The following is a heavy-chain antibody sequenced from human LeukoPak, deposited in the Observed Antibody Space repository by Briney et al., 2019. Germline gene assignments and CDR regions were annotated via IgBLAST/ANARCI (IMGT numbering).Heavy chain of an antibody. CDR2: ISGSGGTT. J-gene: IGHJ4*02. V-gene: IGHV3-23*01. CDR1: GFTFSNYA. CDR3: ATPLDYYDRSDSHQGGD. Sequence: GGSLRLSCAASGFTFSNYAMSWVRQAPGKGLEWVSAISGSGGTTYYADSVKGRFTISRDNSKNTLYLQMNSLRAEDTAVYYCATPLDYYDRSDSHQGGDWGQGTLVTVSS. D-gene: IGHD3-22*01.